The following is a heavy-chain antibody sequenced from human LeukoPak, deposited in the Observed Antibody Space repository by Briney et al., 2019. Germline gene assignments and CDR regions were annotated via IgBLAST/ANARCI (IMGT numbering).Heavy chain of an antibody. CDR1: GFTFSSYE. CDR2: ISSSGSTI. Sequence: GGSLRLSCAASGFTFSSYEMNWVRQAPGKGLEWVSYISSSGSTIYYADSVKGRFTISRDNAKNSLYLQMNSLRAEDTAVYYCARATFPYGSVYYYYGMDVWDKGTTVTVSS. V-gene: IGHV3-48*03. D-gene: IGHD3-10*01. J-gene: IGHJ6*04. CDR3: ARATFPYGSVYYYYGMDV.